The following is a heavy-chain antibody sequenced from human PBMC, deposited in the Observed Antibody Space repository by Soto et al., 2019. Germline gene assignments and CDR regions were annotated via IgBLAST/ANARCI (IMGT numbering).Heavy chain of an antibody. CDR1: GYTFTGYY. CDR2: INPNSGGT. CDR3: ARVNLGYGMDV. Sequence: AAVKVSFKASGYTFTGYYMHCVRQAPGQGLEWVGWINPNSGGTNYAQKFQGWVTMTRDTSISTADMELSRRRSDDTAGYYCARVNLGYGMDVWGQGTTVTVSS. J-gene: IGHJ6*02. V-gene: IGHV1-2*04.